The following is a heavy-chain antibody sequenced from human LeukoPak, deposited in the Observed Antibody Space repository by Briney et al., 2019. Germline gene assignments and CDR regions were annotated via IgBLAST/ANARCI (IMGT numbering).Heavy chain of an antibody. CDR3: AKDSGSDYYYYYMDV. D-gene: IGHD3-10*01. Sequence: PGGSLRLSCAASGFTFSSYGMHWVCQAPGKGLEWVAFIRYDGSNKYYADSVKGRFTISRDTSKNTLYLQMNSLRAEDTAVYYCAKDSGSDYYYYYMDVWGKGTTVTVSS. V-gene: IGHV3-30*02. CDR2: IRYDGSNK. CDR1: GFTFSSYG. J-gene: IGHJ6*03.